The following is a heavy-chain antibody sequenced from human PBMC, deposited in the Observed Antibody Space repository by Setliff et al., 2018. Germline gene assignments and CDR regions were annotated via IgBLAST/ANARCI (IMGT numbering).Heavy chain of an antibody. CDR1: GYSISSGYY. CDR2: IYRSGST. D-gene: IGHD6-13*01. Sequence: SETLSLTCAVSGYSISSGYYWGWIRQSPGKGLEWIGSIYRSGSTYYNPSLRSRVSITLDTSRNEFSLRLNSLTAADTAVYYCARFAGSSWVDYWGQGTLVTVSS. J-gene: IGHJ4*02. V-gene: IGHV4-38-2*01. CDR3: ARFAGSSWVDY.